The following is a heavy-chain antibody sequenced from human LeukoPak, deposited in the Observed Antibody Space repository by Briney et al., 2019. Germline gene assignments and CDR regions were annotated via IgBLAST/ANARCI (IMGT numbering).Heavy chain of an antibody. CDR3: AKGVNYFVLEY. J-gene: IGHJ4*02. Sequence: GGSLRLSCAASGFTFSTHAMSWARQTPGKGLEWVSAIGPSGGITYYEDSVKGRFTISRDNSKNTLDLQMNSLAVEDTAVYYCAKGVNYFVLEYWGQGTLVTISS. CDR1: GFTFSTHA. D-gene: IGHD3-10*02. CDR2: IGPSGGIT. V-gene: IGHV3-23*01.